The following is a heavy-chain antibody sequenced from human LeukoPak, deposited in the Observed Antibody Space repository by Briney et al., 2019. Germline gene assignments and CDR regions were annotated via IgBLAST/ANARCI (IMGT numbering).Heavy chain of an antibody. CDR1: GYTFTCYY. CDR2: INPNSGGT. D-gene: IGHD6-19*01. Sequence: ASVKVSCKASGYTFTCYYMHWVRQAPGQGLEWMGWINPNSGGTNYAQKFQGRVTMTRDTSISTAYMELSRLRSDDTAVYYCARDRLLYSSGWPDDYWGQGTLVTVSS. CDR3: ARDRLLYSSGWPDDY. J-gene: IGHJ4*02. V-gene: IGHV1-2*02.